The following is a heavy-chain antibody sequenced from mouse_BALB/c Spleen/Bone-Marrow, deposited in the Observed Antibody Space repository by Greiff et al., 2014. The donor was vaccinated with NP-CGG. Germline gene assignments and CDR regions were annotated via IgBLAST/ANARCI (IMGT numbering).Heavy chain of an antibody. Sequence: QVQLQQSDAELVKPGASVKISCKASGYTFTDHAIHWVKQKPEQGLVWIGYISPGTGSIKYNEKFKDKVTLTADKSSSTAYMQLNSLTSEDSTVYFCNYYGNTFDYWGQGTTLTVSS. CDR3: NYYGNTFDY. J-gene: IGHJ2*01. V-gene: IGHV1S53*02. CDR2: ISPGTGSI. CDR1: GYTFTDHA. D-gene: IGHD1-1*01.